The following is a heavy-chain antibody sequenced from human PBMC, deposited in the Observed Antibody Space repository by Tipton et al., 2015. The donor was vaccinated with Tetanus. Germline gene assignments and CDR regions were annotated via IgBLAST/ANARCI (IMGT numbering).Heavy chain of an antibody. V-gene: IGHV1-8*01. CDR3: ARDWATITFIRGLGGYFDY. J-gene: IGHJ4*02. CDR2: MNPNSGNT. D-gene: IGHD2/OR15-2a*01. CDR1: GYTFTSYD. Sequence: QSGAEVKKPGASVKVSCKASGYTFTSYDINWVRQATGQGLEWMGWMNPNSGNTGYAQKFQGRVTMTRNTSISTAYMELSSLRSEDTAVYYCARDWATITFIRGLGGYFDYWSQGTLVTVSS.